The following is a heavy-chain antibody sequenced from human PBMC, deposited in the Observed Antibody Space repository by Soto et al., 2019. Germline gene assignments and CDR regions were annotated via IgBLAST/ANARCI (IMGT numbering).Heavy chain of an antibody. CDR3: ARGMKQWLALSCVAFDI. D-gene: IGHD6-19*01. V-gene: IGHV1-8*01. CDR2: MNPNSGNT. Sequence: QVQLVQSGAEVKKPGASVKVSCKASGYTFTSYDINWVRQATGQGLEWMGWMNPNSGNTGYAQKFQGRVTMNRNTSISTAYMELSSVRSEDTAVYYCARGMKQWLALSCVAFDIWGQGTMVTVSS. J-gene: IGHJ3*02. CDR1: GYTFTSYD.